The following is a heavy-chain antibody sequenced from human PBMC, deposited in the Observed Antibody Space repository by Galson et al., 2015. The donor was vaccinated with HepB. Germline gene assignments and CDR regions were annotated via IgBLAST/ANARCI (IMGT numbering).Heavy chain of an antibody. Sequence: SVKVSCKVSGYTLTELSMHWVRQTPGKGLEWMGGFDPEDGETIYAQKFQGRVTMTEDTSTDTAYMELSSLRSEDTAVYYCATDLHCSGGSCYSEMVHYYGMDVWGQGTTVTVSS. CDR2: FDPEDGET. V-gene: IGHV1-24*01. CDR3: ATDLHCSGGSCYSEMVHYYGMDV. D-gene: IGHD2-15*01. J-gene: IGHJ6*02. CDR1: GYTLTELS.